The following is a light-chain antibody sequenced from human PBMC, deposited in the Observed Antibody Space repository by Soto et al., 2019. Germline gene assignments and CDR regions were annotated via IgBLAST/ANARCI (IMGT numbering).Light chain of an antibody. CDR2: DAS. Sequence: DIQMTQSPSSLSASLGDRVTITCQASQAISKYLHWYQQRPGKAPKLVIYDASNLEAGVPSRFSGAGFGEFFTLTLGSLQAEDIATYYCQQYNNLPYTFGQGTKLEIK. V-gene: IGKV1-33*01. CDR3: QQYNNLPYT. CDR1: QAISKY. J-gene: IGKJ2*01.